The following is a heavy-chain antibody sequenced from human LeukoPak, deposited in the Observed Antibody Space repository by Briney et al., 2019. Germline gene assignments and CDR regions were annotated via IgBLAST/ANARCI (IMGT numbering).Heavy chain of an antibody. CDR2: IYTSGST. J-gene: IGHJ3*02. CDR1: GGSISSGSYY. D-gene: IGHD4-23*01. V-gene: IGHV4-61*02. Sequence: SQTLSLTCTVSGGSISSGSYYWSWIRQPAGKGLEWIGRIYTSGSTNYNPSLKSRVTISVDTSKNQFSLKLSSVTAADTAVYYCARQATVVRRSAFDIWGQGTMVTVSS. CDR3: ARQATVVRRSAFDI.